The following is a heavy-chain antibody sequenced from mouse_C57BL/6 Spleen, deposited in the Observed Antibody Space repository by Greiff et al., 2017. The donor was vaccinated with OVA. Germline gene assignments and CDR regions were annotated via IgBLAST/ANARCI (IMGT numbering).Heavy chain of an antibody. CDR1: GYAFSSSW. Sequence: VQLQQSGAELVKPGASVKISCKASGYAFSSSWMNWVKQTPGKGLEWIGRIYPGDGDTYYNGKFKGKATLTADKSSSTAYMQLSSLTSADSAVYICAGAEPRMDYWGQGTSVTVSS. J-gene: IGHJ4*01. CDR3: AGAEPRMDY. CDR2: IYPGDGDT. V-gene: IGHV1-82*01.